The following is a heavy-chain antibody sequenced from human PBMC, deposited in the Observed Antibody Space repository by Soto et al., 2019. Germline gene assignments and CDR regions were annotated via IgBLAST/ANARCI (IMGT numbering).Heavy chain of an antibody. CDR1: VYTLTSYD. V-gene: IGHV1-8*01. Sequence: ASVKVSCKASVYTLTSYDINWVRQATAQGRAGMGWMNLNRCNTDHPQKLQGRVTMTRNTSISTAYIEPNSLRFEYTAVYYCAIGEKKPYYYYGMDVWAQGPTVTAP. J-gene: IGHJ6*02. CDR2: MNLNRCNT. CDR3: AIGEKKPYYYYGMDV.